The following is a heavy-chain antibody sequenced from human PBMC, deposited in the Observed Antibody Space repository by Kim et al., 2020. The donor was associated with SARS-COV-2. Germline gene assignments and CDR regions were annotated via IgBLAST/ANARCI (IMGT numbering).Heavy chain of an antibody. J-gene: IGHJ6*02. V-gene: IGHV3-66*01. CDR3: ARPGDAYYYGSGRPVYGMDV. Sequence: GGSLRLSCAASGFTVSSNYMSWVRQAPGKGLEWVSVIYSGGSTYYADSVKGRFTISRDNSKNTLYLQMNSLRAEDTAVYYCARPGDAYYYGSGRPVYGMDVWGQGTTVTVSS. CDR1: GFTVSSNY. CDR2: IYSGGST. D-gene: IGHD3-10*01.